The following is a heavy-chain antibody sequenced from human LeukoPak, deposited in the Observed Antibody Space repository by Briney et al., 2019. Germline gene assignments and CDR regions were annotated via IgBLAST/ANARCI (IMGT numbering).Heavy chain of an antibody. CDR1: GGSISSYY. V-gene: IGHV4-59*01. Sequence: SETPSLTRTVSGGSISSYYWSWIRQPPGKGLEWIGYIYYSGSTNYNPSLESRVTISVDTSKNQFSLKLNSVTAADTAVYYCARAGPRVVAAMGYYFDSWGQGTLVTVSS. J-gene: IGHJ4*02. D-gene: IGHD2-15*01. CDR2: IYYSGST. CDR3: ARAGPRVVAAMGYYFDS.